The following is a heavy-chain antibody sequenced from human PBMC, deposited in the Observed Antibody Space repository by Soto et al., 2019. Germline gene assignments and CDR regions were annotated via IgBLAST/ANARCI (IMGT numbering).Heavy chain of an antibody. CDR2: INHSGST. Sequence: SEILSLTCAVYGGSFSGYYWSWIRQPPGKGLEWIGEINHSGSTNYNPSLKSRVTISVDTSKNQFSLKLSSVTAADTAVYYCATVPYYYGSGSYVFDYWGQGTLVNVSS. CDR3: ATVPYYYGSGSYVFDY. D-gene: IGHD3-10*01. V-gene: IGHV4-34*01. CDR1: GGSFSGYY. J-gene: IGHJ4*02.